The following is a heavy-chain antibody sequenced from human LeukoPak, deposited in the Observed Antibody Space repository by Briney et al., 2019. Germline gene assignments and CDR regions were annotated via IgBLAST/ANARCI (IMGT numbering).Heavy chain of an antibody. CDR1: GYTFTSYG. CDR3: ARDQGRRVTTFFY. J-gene: IGHJ4*02. D-gene: IGHD4-17*01. CDR2: IIPIFGTA. Sequence: SVKVSCKASGYTFTSYGISWVRQAPGQGLEWMGGIIPIFGTANYAQKFQGRVTITADESTSTAYMELSSLRSEDTAVYYCARDQGRRVTTFFYWGQGTLVTVSS. V-gene: IGHV1-69*13.